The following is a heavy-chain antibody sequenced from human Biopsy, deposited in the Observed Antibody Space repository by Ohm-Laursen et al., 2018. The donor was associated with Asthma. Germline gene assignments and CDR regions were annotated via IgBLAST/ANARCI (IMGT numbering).Heavy chain of an antibody. J-gene: IGHJ6*02. Sequence: SLRLSCSVSGFSFSNSAIHWVRQAPGKGLEWVAVISFDGSNKYYGDSVKGRFTIARDNSKNTVYLQMNSLRAEDTAVYYCASYEVVTAILPMDVWGQGTTVTVSS. CDR1: GFSFSNSA. CDR2: ISFDGSNK. D-gene: IGHD2-21*02. CDR3: ASYEVVTAILPMDV. V-gene: IGHV3-30*03.